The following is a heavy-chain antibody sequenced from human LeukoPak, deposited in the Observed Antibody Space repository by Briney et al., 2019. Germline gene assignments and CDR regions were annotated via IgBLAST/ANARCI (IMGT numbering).Heavy chain of an antibody. J-gene: IGHJ4*02. CDR2: VWYDGSNE. Sequence: GGSLRLSCAASGVTFSNCAMHWVRQAPGKGLEWVAVVWYDGSNEYYAGSVKGRFTISRDNSKDTLYLQMNSLRAEDTAVYYCARGGDGYNYYFDYWGQGTLVSVSS. D-gene: IGHD5-24*01. CDR3: ARGGDGYNYYFDY. V-gene: IGHV3-33*01. CDR1: GVTFSNCA.